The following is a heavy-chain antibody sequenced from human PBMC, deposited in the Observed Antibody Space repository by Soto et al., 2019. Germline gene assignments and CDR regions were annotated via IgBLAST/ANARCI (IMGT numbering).Heavy chain of an antibody. CDR1: GGSIKSDYY. CDR3: ARGRPNYFYYGLDV. Sequence: SETLSLTCTVSGGSIKSDYYWAWVRQFPGGGLQWMGYKYYSGATDSDPSLERRVSFSVDMSKNQFSLNLTSVTVTDTAVYYCARGRPNYFYYGLDVWGQGIPVTVSS. CDR2: KYYSGAT. V-gene: IGHV4-30-4*01. J-gene: IGHJ6*02.